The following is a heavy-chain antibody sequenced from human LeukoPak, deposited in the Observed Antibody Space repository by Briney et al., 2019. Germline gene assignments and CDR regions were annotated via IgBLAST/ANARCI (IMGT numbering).Heavy chain of an antibody. V-gene: IGHV1-18*01. D-gene: IGHD6-13*01. J-gene: IGHJ4*02. CDR2: ISAYNGNT. Sequence: GASVKVSCKASGYTFTSYGISWVRQAPGQGLEWMGWISAYNGNTNYAQKLQGRVTMTTDTSTSTAYMELRSLRSDDTAVYYCARVLSFSSSWYRDAIYDYWGQGTLVTVSS. CDR1: GYTFTSYG. CDR3: ARVLSFSSSWYRDAIYDY.